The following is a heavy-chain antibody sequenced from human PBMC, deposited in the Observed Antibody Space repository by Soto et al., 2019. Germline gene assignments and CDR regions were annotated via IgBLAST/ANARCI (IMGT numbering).Heavy chain of an antibody. Sequence: PSETLSLTCAVYGGSFSDYYWSWIRQPPGKGLEWIGEINHSGSTNYNPSLKSRVTISVDTSKNQFSLKLSSVTAADTAVYYCARGRAGYCTNGVCDGFDPWGEGMLVTVSS. CDR2: INHSGST. V-gene: IGHV4-34*01. J-gene: IGHJ5*02. CDR1: GGSFSDYY. D-gene: IGHD2-8*01. CDR3: ARGRAGYCTNGVCDGFDP.